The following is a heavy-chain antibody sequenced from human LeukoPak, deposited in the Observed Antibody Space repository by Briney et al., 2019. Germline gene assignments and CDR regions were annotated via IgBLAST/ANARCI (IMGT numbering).Heavy chain of an antibody. D-gene: IGHD6-6*01. CDR3: ERHSVPTYSTSSDYFDP. CDR2: ISYSGRT. V-gene: IGHV4-39*01. Sequence: SETLSLTCTVSVVSFTSSNYYCGWIRQPPGKGLEWIASISYSGRTYYNPSLKSRDTTSEDTSKNQFSLNLSSVTAADTAVYYCERHSVPTYSTSSDYFDPWGQGTLVTVSS. CDR1: VVSFTSSNYY. J-gene: IGHJ5*02.